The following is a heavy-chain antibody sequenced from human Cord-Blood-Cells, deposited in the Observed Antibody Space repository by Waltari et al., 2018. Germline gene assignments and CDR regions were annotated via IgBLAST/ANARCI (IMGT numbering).Heavy chain of an antibody. CDR1: GYSFTSYW. D-gene: IGHD6-6*01. CDR3: ARATDSSSYYYYGMDV. Sequence: EVQPVQSGAEVNKPGESLKIPCTGSGYSFTSYWLGSVRQIPGKGLEWMGIIYPGDSDTRYSPSFQGQVTISADKSISTAYLQWSSLKASDTAMYYCARATDSSSYYYYGMDVWGQGTTVTVSS. J-gene: IGHJ6*02. CDR2: IYPGDSDT. V-gene: IGHV5-51*03.